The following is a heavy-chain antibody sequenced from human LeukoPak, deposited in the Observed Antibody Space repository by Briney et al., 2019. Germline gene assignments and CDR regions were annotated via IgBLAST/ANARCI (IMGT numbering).Heavy chain of an antibody. D-gene: IGHD3-10*01. CDR3: ARELWFVNAPGSWFDP. CDR1: GDSISSGDYS. J-gene: IGHJ5*02. CDR2: IFHSGSS. V-gene: IGHV4-30-2*01. Sequence: TSETLSLTCAVSGDSISSGDYSWSWIRQPSGKGLEWIGYIFHSGSSYYNPSLKSRVTISVDKSKNQFSLRLTSVTAADTAVYYCARELWFVNAPGSWFDPWGQGTLVTVSS.